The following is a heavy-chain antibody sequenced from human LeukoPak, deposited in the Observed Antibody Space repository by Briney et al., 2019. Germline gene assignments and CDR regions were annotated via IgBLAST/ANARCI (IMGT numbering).Heavy chain of an antibody. CDR3: TRQEYCSGGSCYTWFDP. CDR2: IYPADSDI. Sequence: GESLKISCKGSGYSINNYWIGWVRQMPGKGLEWMGIIYPADSDIRYSPSFQGQVTISADKSISTAYLQWSSLKASDTAMYYCTRQEYCSGGSCYTWFDPWGQGTLVIVSS. J-gene: IGHJ5*02. V-gene: IGHV5-51*01. CDR1: GYSINNYW. D-gene: IGHD2-15*01.